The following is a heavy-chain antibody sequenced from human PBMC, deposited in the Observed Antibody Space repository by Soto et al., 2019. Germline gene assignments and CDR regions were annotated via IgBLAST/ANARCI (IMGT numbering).Heavy chain of an antibody. CDR2: IKPDSGDT. J-gene: IGHJ5*02. CDR1: RYTFTSYD. CDR3: ARRSSTYLNEIIYDP. D-gene: IGHD2-2*01. Sequence: GASVKVSCKASRYTFTSYDIFWVRQSPGQGLEWMGWIKPDSGDTHYAQNFQGRVTMTRDTSINTAYTELNNLVSDDTAVYYCARRSSTYLNEIIYDPWGQGTLVTVSS. V-gene: IGHV1-2*02.